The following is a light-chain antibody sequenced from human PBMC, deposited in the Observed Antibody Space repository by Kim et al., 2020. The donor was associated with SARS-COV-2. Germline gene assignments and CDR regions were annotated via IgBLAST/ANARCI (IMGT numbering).Light chain of an antibody. CDR1: NSNIGSHT. J-gene: IGLJ2*01. V-gene: IGLV1-44*01. CDR3: AAWDDSLPGVV. CDR2: TDN. Sequence: GPRVTISCSGRNSNIGSHTVNWYQQLPGTAPTLLIYTDNQRPSGVPDRFSGSKSGTSASLAISGLQPEDEADYYCAAWDDSLPGVVFGGGTQLTVL.